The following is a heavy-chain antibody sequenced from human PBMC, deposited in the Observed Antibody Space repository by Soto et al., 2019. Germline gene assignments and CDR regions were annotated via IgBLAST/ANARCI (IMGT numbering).Heavy chain of an antibody. CDR1: GAPITTTYW. CDR3: ATQTISYAWDV. Sequence: QVQLQESGPGLVKPSETLSLTCTVSGAPITTTYWWAWVRLPPGKGLEWIGEMHHGGTPNSNPSLESRITMSLDKSNTHFSLTLTSVTAADTAIYYCATQTISYAWDVWGRGTTVTVSS. CDR2: MHHGGTP. V-gene: IGHV4-4*02. J-gene: IGHJ6*02. D-gene: IGHD3-3*01.